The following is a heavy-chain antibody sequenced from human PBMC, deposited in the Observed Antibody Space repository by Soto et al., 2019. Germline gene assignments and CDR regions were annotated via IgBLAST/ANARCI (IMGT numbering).Heavy chain of an antibody. V-gene: IGHV1-2*02. CDR1: GYSFTVYY. CDR2: VNPNTGGT. CDR3: ARDHQWAFDL. J-gene: IGHJ4*02. Sequence: GASVKVTCKASGYSFTVYYIHWVRQAPGQGLEWMGWVNPNTGGTKYAQKFQGTVTMTRDTSITTAYLELSRLRSDDTAVYYCARDHQWAFDLWGQGVLVTVSS. D-gene: IGHD1-26*01.